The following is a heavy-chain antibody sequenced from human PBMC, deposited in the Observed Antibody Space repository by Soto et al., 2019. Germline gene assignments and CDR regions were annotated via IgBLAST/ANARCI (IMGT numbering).Heavy chain of an antibody. V-gene: IGHV4-59*01. J-gene: IGHJ3*02. D-gene: IGHD3-10*01. CDR2: MYYTGDT. CDR3: ARIPPYGSGSYLAFDM. CDR1: GASMSGYY. Sequence: PSETLSLTCTVSGASMSGYYWSWIRQPPGKRLEWIAYMYYTGDTNYNPSLKSRATISVDTSRNQLSLKVTSVTAADTAVYYCARIPPYGSGSYLAFDMWGQGTMVT.